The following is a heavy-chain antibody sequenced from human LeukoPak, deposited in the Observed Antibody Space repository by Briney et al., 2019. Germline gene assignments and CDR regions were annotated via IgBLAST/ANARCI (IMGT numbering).Heavy chain of an antibody. Sequence: SETLSLTCTVSGGSISSSSYYWGWIRQPPGKGLVWIGSFYYSGSTYYNPSLKSRVTISVDTSKNQFSLKLSSVTAADTAVYYCARLGYCSGGSCYFGYFFDYWGQGALATVSS. CDR1: GGSISSSSYY. CDR3: ARLGYCSGGSCYFGYFFDY. CDR2: FYYSGST. D-gene: IGHD2-15*01. V-gene: IGHV4-39*01. J-gene: IGHJ4*02.